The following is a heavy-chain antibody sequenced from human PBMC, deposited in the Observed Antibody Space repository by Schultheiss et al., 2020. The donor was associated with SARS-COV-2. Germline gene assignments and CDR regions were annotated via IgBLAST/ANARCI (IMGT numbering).Heavy chain of an antibody. V-gene: IGHV4-59*10. J-gene: IGHJ4*02. CDR3: ARKGDSGDYHFDY. Sequence: SETLSLTCAVYGGSFSGYYWSWIRQPAGKGLEWIGRIYTSGSTYYSPSLKSRVTISVDTSKNQFYLRLSSVTAADTAVYYCARKGDSGDYHFDYWGQGTLVTVSS. CDR2: IYTSGST. CDR1: GGSFSGYY. D-gene: IGHD4-17*01.